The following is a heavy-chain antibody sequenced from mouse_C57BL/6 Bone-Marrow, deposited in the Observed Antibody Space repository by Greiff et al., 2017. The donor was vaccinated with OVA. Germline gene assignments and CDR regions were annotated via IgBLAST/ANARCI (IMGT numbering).Heavy chain of an antibody. CDR2: INTNNGGT. J-gene: IGHJ4*01. D-gene: IGHD2-4*01. CDR1: GYTFTDYY. Sequence: EVQLQQSGPELVKPGASVKISCKASGYTFTDYYMNWVKQSHGTSLEWIGDINTNNGGTSYNQKFKGKATLTVAKSSSTAYMELRSLTSEDSAVYYCAPIYYDYDGGDYYYAMDYWGQGTSVTVSS. V-gene: IGHV1-26*01. CDR3: APIYYDYDGGDYYYAMDY.